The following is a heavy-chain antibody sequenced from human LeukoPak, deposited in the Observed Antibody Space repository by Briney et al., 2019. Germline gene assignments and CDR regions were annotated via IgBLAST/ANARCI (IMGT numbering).Heavy chain of an antibody. CDR3: ARDTSYGLGV. CDR2: IYYTGSA. Sequence: SETLSLTCTVSGDSISHYHWRWIRQPPGKGLEWIGYIYYTGSATYNPSLKSRVTISTDTSKRLFSLNLSSVTAADTAVYYCARDTSYGLGVWDQGTTVSVSS. J-gene: IGHJ6*02. V-gene: IGHV4-59*01. CDR1: GDSISHYH.